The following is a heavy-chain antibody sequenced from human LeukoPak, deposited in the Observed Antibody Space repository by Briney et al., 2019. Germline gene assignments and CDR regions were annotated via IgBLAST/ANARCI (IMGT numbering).Heavy chain of an antibody. CDR2: IWYDGSNK. V-gene: IGHV3-30*18. D-gene: IGHD3-10*01. CDR3: VKDLAGSGIR. J-gene: IGHJ4*02. CDR1: GFNFSSYG. Sequence: PGRSLRLSCEVYGFNFSSYGMHWVRQPPGKGLEWVAVIWYDGSNKYYTESVKGRFTISRDNSMNTLYLQMNSLRAEDTAVYYCVKDLAGSGIRWGQGTLVTVSS.